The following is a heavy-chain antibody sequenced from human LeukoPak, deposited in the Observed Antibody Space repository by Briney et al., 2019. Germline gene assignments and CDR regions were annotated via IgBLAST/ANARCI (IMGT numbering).Heavy chain of an antibody. V-gene: IGHV3-23*01. Sequence: GGSLRLSCVASGLTFYSYGMSWVRQAPGKGLEWVSGISGSGDTTYYADSVKGRFTISRDNSKNTLYLQMNSLRVEDTGVYYCAKGHSAHGTGFDCWGQGTLVTVSS. CDR2: ISGSGDTT. D-gene: IGHD1-14*01. J-gene: IGHJ4*02. CDR1: GLTFYSYG. CDR3: AKGHSAHGTGFDC.